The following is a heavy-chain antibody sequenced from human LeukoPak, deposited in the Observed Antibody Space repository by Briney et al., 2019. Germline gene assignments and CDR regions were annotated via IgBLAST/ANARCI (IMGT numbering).Heavy chain of an antibody. Sequence: TGGSLRLSCAASGFTFSSYEMNWVRQAPGKGLEWVSYISSSGSTIYYADSVKGRFTISRDNAKNSLYLQMNSLRAEDTAVYYCARDRGVGVDYYYYYMDVWGKGTTVTVSS. J-gene: IGHJ6*03. CDR3: ARDRGVGVDYYYYYMDV. CDR1: GFTFSSYE. CDR2: ISSSGSTI. V-gene: IGHV3-48*03. D-gene: IGHD1-26*01.